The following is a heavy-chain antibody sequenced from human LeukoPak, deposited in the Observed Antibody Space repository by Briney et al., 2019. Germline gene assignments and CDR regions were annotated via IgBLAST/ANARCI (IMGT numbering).Heavy chain of an antibody. D-gene: IGHD6-13*01. V-gene: IGHV4-39*01. CDR3: ARLFSSSWYRGAFDL. CDR1: GGSISSYY. Sequence: SETLSLTCTVSGGSISSYYWGWIRQPPGKGLEWIGSIYYSGNTYYNPSLKSRVTISVDTSKNQFSLKLSSVTAADTAVYYCARLFSSSWYRGAFDLWGQGTMVTVSS. CDR2: IYYSGNT. J-gene: IGHJ3*01.